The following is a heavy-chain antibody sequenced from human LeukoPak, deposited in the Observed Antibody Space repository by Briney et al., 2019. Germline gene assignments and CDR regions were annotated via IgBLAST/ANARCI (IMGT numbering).Heavy chain of an antibody. V-gene: IGHV4-34*01. D-gene: IGHD6-13*01. CDR3: ARGQYSSSWSDWYFDL. CDR1: GGSFSGYY. J-gene: IGHJ2*01. CDR2: INHSGST. Sequence: SETLSLTCAVYGGSFSGYYWSWIRQPPGKGLEWIGEINHSGSTNYNPSLKSRVTISVDTSKKQFSLKERYVTAADTAVYYCARGQYSSSWSDWYFDLWGRGTLVIVSS.